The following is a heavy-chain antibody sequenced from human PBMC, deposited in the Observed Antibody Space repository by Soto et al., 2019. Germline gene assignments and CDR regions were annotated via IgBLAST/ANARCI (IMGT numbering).Heavy chain of an antibody. CDR3: VRGRSFDFASTPPPTFGP. Sequence: QLVASGGGLVQPGGSLRLSCVASGFILSTHDLHWVRDTPGEGLEWVSGIGTLGDTFYGASVKGRFTISRENAKNSLYLQMNSLTVGDTAVYYCVRGRSFDFASTPPPTFGPWGQGTRVTVSS. CDR1: GFILSTHD. V-gene: IGHV3-13*01. J-gene: IGHJ5*02. CDR2: IGTLGDT. D-gene: IGHD3-9*01.